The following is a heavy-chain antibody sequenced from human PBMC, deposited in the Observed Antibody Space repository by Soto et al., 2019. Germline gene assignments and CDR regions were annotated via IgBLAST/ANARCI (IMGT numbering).Heavy chain of an antibody. CDR2: IYYRGST. CDR1: GGSISSYY. V-gene: IGHV4-59*01. J-gene: IGHJ6*02. D-gene: IGHD3-16*01. Sequence: QVQLQESGPGLVKPSETLSLTCTVSGGSISSYYWSWIRQPPGKGLEWIGYIYYRGSTNYNPSIKSRGTISGDTSKNQFSPKLSPVTAADTAVYYCARGGGNPYYYYGMDVWGQGTTVTGSS. CDR3: ARGGGNPYYYYGMDV.